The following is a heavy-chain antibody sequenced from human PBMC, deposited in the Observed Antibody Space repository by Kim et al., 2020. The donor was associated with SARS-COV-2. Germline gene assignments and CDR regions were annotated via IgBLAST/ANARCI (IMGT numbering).Heavy chain of an antibody. D-gene: IGHD3-3*01. V-gene: IGHV3-23*01. Sequence: GGSLRLSCAASGFTFRYYAMTWVRQAPGKGLEWVSAISGSGDKTYYADSVRGRFTISRDNSNNMLSLQLNGLRVEDTARYFCAKERGWYGCYEWSDPWGPGTQVTVSS. CDR2: ISGSGDKT. CDR3: AKERGWYGCYEWSDP. CDR1: GFTFRYYA. J-gene: IGHJ5*02.